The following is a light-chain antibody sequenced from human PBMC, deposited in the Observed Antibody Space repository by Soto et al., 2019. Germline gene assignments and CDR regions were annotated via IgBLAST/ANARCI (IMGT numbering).Light chain of an antibody. CDR3: AAWDDGLRGAL. V-gene: IGLV1-44*01. CDR2: SNN. Sequence: QSVLTQPPSASGTPGQRVTISCSGSSPNIGSNNVTWYQQLPGTAPKLLIYSNNQRPSGVPDRFSGSKAGTSASLAISGLQSEDEAAYYCAAWDDGLRGALFGGGTQLTVL. J-gene: IGLJ2*01. CDR1: SPNIGSNN.